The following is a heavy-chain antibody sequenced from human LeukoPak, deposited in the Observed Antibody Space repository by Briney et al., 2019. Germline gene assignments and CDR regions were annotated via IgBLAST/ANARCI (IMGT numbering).Heavy chain of an antibody. V-gene: IGHV1-8*03. CDR3: ARGRGYSYGIDY. CDR2: INPNSGNT. CDR1: GYTFTGYY. Sequence: GASVKVSCKASGYTFTGYYMHWVRQAPGQGLEWMGRINPNSGNTGYAQKFQGRVTITRNTSISTAYMELSSLRSEDTAVYYCARGRGYSYGIDYWGQGTLVTVSS. D-gene: IGHD5-18*01. J-gene: IGHJ4*02.